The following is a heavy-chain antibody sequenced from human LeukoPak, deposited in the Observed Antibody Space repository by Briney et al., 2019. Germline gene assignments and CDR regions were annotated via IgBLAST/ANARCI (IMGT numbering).Heavy chain of an antibody. CDR3: AREGDLSGWYYYFDY. CDR2: ISSSGSTI. J-gene: IGHJ4*02. V-gene: IGHV3-11*04. CDR1: GFTFSDYY. Sequence: GGSLRLSCAASGFTFSDYYMTWIRQAPGKGLEWVSYISSSGSTIYYADSVKGRFTISRDNAKNSLYLQMNSLRAEDTAVYYCAREGDLSGWYYYFDYWGQGTLVTVSS. D-gene: IGHD6-13*01.